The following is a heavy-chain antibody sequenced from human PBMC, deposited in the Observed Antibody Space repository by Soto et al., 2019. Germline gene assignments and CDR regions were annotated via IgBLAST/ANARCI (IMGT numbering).Heavy chain of an antibody. J-gene: IGHJ4*02. Sequence: QVQLVQSGAEVKKPGASVKLSCKASGYTFTTYYMHWVRQAPGQGLEWMGIINPNIGSTNYAQKFQGRVTMTRGTSRSTVYMELSSLRSEDTAVYYCARGHRDGYSDHFDYWGQGTLVTVSS. V-gene: IGHV1-46*01. CDR2: INPNIGST. CDR3: ARGHRDGYSDHFDY. CDR1: GYTFTTYY. D-gene: IGHD5-18*01.